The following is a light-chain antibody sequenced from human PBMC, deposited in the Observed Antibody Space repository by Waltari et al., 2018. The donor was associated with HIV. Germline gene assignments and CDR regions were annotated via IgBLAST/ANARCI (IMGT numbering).Light chain of an antibody. CDR2: GAS. Sequence: EIVMTQSPVTLSVSPGERATLSCSARQSVSRNLAWYQQRAGQAPRLLIYGASTRATGIPARFSGSGSGTEFTLTISSLQSEDFAVYYCQQYNSCPLTFGQGTKVEIK. CDR3: QQYNSCPLT. V-gene: IGKV3-15*01. J-gene: IGKJ1*01. CDR1: QSVSRN.